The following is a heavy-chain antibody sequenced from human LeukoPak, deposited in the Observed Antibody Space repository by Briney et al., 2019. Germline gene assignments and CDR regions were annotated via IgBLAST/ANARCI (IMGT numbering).Heavy chain of an antibody. CDR3: ARDGAKAAAGTFDY. Sequence: VASVKVSCKASGYTFTGHNMHWVRQAPGQGLEWMGGIIPIFGTANYAQKFQGRVTITADESTSTAYMELSSLRSEDTAVYYCARDGAKAAAGTFDYWGQGTLVTVSS. D-gene: IGHD6-13*01. J-gene: IGHJ4*02. CDR2: IIPIFGTA. CDR1: GYTFTGHN. V-gene: IGHV1-69*13.